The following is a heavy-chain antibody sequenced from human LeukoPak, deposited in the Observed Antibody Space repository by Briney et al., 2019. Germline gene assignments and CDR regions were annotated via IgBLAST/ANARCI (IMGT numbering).Heavy chain of an antibody. J-gene: IGHJ4*02. CDR2: ISVTGNT. CDR1: GFTLSSYA. D-gene: IGHD3-3*01. CDR3: AKSPVRNFSVVFFYPFYY. Sequence: GGSLRLSCAASGFTLSSYAMSWVRQGPGKGLEWVSAISVTGNTYHADSVRGRFTISMDNSKNTLYFQMNSLRVEDAAVYYCAKSPVRNFSVVFFYPFYYWGQGTLVTVSS. V-gene: IGHV3-23*01.